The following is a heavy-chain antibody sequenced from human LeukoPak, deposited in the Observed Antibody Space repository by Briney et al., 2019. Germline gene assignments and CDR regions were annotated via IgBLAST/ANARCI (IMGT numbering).Heavy chain of an antibody. V-gene: IGHV4-34*01. CDR3: ARGGRRNYGDYEVWFDP. Sequence: SETLFLTCAVYGGSFSGYYWSWLRQPPGKGLEWIGEINHSGSTNYNPSLKSRVTISVDTSKNQFSLKLSPVTAADTAVYYCARGGRRNYGDYEVWFDPWGQGTLVTVSS. CDR2: INHSGST. D-gene: IGHD4-17*01. J-gene: IGHJ5*02. CDR1: GGSFSGYY.